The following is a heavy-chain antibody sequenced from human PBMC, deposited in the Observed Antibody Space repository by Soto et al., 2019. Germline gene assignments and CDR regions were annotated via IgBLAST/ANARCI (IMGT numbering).Heavy chain of an antibody. CDR3: ARDSGYSSSWSDY. J-gene: IGHJ4*02. CDR1: GFTFSSYW. D-gene: IGHD6-13*01. CDR2: INSDGSGT. Sequence: GGSLRLSCAASGFTFSSYWVHWVRQAPGKGLVWVSCINSDGSGTKYADSVKGRFTISRDNAKNTLYLQMNSLRAEDTAVYYCARDSGYSSSWSDYWGQGTLVTVSS. V-gene: IGHV3-74*03.